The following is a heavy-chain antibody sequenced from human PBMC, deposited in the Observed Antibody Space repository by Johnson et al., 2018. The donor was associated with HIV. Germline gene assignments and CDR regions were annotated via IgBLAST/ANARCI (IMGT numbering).Heavy chain of an antibody. Sequence: QVQLVESGGGVVQPGRSLRLSCVASRFTFSSYGMHWVRQAPGKGLEWVAVISYAGANKYYADSVKGRFTISRDNSRNTLFLQMNSLRAEDTAMYFCVRRFYDSSAFDVWGQGTLVTVSS. D-gene: IGHD3-22*01. CDR1: RFTFSSYG. J-gene: IGHJ3*01. V-gene: IGHV3-30*03. CDR3: VRRFYDSSAFDV. CDR2: ISYAGANK.